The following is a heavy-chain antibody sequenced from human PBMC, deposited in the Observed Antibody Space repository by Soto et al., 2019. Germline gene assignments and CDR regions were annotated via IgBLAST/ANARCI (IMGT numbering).Heavy chain of an antibody. J-gene: IGHJ4*02. V-gene: IGHV3-74*01. CDR2: INSDGSTT. CDR3: ARVDYGAYYFDY. Sequence: PGGSLRLSCAASGFIFSSYWMHWVRQAPGKGLVWVSRINSDGSTTSYADSVKGRFTISRDNAKNTLYLQMNSLRAEDTAVYYCARVDYGAYYFDYWRQGTLVTVSS. D-gene: IGHD4-17*01. CDR1: GFIFSSYW.